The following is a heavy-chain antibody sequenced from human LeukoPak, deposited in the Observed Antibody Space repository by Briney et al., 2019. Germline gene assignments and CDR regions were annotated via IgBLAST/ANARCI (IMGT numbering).Heavy chain of an antibody. CDR2: IYYDGST. CDR1: GDSIRSGGFY. CDR3: AKENYPSSSWYGYGMDV. Sequence: SETLSLTCTVSGDSIRSGGFYWSWIRQHPEKGLEWIGYIYYDGSTDYNPSLKSRITISVDTSKNQFSLRLSSVTAADTAVYYCAKENYPSSSWYGYGMDVWGQGTPVTVSS. D-gene: IGHD6-13*01. V-gene: IGHV4-31*03. J-gene: IGHJ6*02.